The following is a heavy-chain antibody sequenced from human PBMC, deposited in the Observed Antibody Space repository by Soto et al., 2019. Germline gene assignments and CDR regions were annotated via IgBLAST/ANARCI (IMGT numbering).Heavy chain of an antibody. J-gene: IGHJ4*02. V-gene: IGHV3-23*01. Sequence: EVQLLESGGGVAQPGGSLRLSCAASGFTFSNSAMSWVRQAPGKGLEWVSTISGGRGDTWYADPVKGRFIVSRDDSMSTLYLQMNGLRAEDTALYYCARGASTFDYWGQGRPVTVSS. CDR2: ISGGRGDT. D-gene: IGHD2-2*01. CDR3: ARGASTFDY. CDR1: GFTFSNSA.